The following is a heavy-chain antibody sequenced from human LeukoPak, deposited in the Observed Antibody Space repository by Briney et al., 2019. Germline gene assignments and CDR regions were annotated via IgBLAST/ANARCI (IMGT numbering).Heavy chain of an antibody. CDR3: AKESDCWSSYYRGGGLGY. Sequence: PGGSLRLSCAASRFTFGSYAMHSVCQAPGEGLEWVALIWYDGSTKYYADSLKGRFTIYTNNSKNTLFLQMNSLRAEDTAVYYCAKESDCWSSYYRGGGLGYWGQGTLVAVSS. D-gene: IGHD3-3*01. J-gene: IGHJ4*02. CDR2: IWYDGSTK. CDR1: RFTFGSYA. V-gene: IGHV3-33*06.